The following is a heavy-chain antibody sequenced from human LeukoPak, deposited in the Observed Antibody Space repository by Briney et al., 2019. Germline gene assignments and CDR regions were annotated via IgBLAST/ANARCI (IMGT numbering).Heavy chain of an antibody. V-gene: IGHV4-34*01. J-gene: IGHJ4*02. CDR1: GGSFSGYY. CDR3: ASGSGYDSSGYYQYYFDY. D-gene: IGHD3-22*01. CDR2: INHSGST. Sequence: SSETLSLTCAVYGGSFSGYYWSWMRQPPGKGLEWIGEINHSGSTNYNPSLKSRVTISVDTSKNQFSLKLSSVTAADTAVYYCASGSGYDSSGYYQYYFDYWGQGTLVTVSS.